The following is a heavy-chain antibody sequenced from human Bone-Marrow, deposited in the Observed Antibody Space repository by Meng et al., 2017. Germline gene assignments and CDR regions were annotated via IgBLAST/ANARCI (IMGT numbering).Heavy chain of an antibody. J-gene: IGHJ4*02. Sequence: SLKISCAASGFTFDDYAMHWVRQAPGKGLEWVSGISWNSGSIGYADSVKGRFTISRDNAKNSLYLQMNSLRAEDTALYYCARSLGATRSPPDYWGQGTLVTVSS. D-gene: IGHD5-12*01. CDR3: ARSLGATRSPPDY. CDR1: GFTFDDYA. V-gene: IGHV3-9*01. CDR2: ISWNSGSI.